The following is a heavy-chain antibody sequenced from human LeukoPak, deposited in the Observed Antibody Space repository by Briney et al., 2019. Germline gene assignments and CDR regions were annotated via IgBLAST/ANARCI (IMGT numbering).Heavy chain of an antibody. CDR1: GYTFTSYD. CDR2: FDPEDGET. V-gene: IGHV1-24*01. J-gene: IGHJ4*02. CDR3: ATVKWTNDYXWGXYXXPXFDY. Sequence: ASVKVSCKASGYTFTSYDINWVRQAPGKGLEWMGGFDPEDGETIYAQKFQGRVTMTEDTSTDTAYMELSSLRSEDTAVYYCATVKWTNDYXWGXYXXPXFDYWGQGTLVTVS. D-gene: IGHD3-16*02.